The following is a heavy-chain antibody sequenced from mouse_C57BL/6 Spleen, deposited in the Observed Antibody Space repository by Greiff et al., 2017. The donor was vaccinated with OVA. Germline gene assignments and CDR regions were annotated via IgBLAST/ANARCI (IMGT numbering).Heavy chain of an antibody. V-gene: IGHV5-17*01. CDR3: ARPHYYGSSYEFDY. Sequence: EVQRVESGGGLVKPGGSLKLSCAASGFTFSDYGMHWVRQAPEKGLEWVAYISSGSSTIYYADTVKGRFTISRDNAKNTLFLQMTSLRSEDTAMYYCARPHYYGSSYEFDYWGQGTTLTVSS. D-gene: IGHD1-1*01. CDR1: GFTFSDYG. J-gene: IGHJ2*01. CDR2: ISSGSSTI.